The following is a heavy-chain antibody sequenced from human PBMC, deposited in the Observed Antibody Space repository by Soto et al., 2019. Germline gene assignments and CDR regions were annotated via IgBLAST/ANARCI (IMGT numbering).Heavy chain of an antibody. V-gene: IGHV1-18*01. Sequence: QVNLVQSGAEVRKPGASVKVSCKGSGYTFTSYGIAWVRQAPGQGLEWMGWISAHNDNTNYAQKVQGRVTVTRDTSTSTAYMELRNLRSDDTAVYYCARARYGDYWGQGALVTVSS. CDR2: ISAHNDNT. CDR3: ARARYGDY. D-gene: IGHD1-1*01. CDR1: GYTFTSYG. J-gene: IGHJ4*02.